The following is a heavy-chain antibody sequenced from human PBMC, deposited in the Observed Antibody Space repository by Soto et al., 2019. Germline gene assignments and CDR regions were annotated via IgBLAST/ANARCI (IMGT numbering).Heavy chain of an antibody. Sequence: QVQLVQSGAEVKKPGSSVKVSCKASGGTFSSYAISWVRQAPGQGLEWMGGIIPIFGTANYAQKFQGRVTITADESTSTAYMELSSRRSEDTAVYYCARDTLPDIVVVTVDHAFDIWGQGTMVTVSS. CDR1: GGTFSSYA. D-gene: IGHD2-21*02. V-gene: IGHV1-69*01. J-gene: IGHJ3*02. CDR3: ARDTLPDIVVVTVDHAFDI. CDR2: IIPIFGTA.